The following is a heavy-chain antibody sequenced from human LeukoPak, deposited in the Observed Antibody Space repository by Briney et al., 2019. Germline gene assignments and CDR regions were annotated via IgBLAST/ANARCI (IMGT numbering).Heavy chain of an antibody. CDR3: ARGVTGYYFDY. CDR2: IYYSGST. D-gene: IGHD2-21*02. J-gene: IGHJ4*02. CDR1: GGSISSGGYY. V-gene: IGHV4-31*03. Sequence: SQTLSLTCTVSGGSISSGGYYWSWIRQHPGKGLEWIGYIYYSGSTYYNPSLKSRFTISVDTSKNQFSLKLSSVTAADTAVYYCARGVTGYYFDYWGQGTLVTVSS.